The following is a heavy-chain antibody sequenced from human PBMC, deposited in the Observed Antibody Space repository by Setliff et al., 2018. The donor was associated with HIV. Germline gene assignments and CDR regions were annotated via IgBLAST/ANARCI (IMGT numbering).Heavy chain of an antibody. CDR3: TRRRGPMVRGVDPTPSYYFDY. V-gene: IGHV4-59*04. CDR1: GGSISSYY. Sequence: PSETLSLTCTVSGGSISSYYWSWIRQPPGKGLEWIGYIYYSGSTYYNPSLKSRVTISVDTSKNQFSLRLSSVTAGDTAVYYCTRRRGPMVRGVDPTPSYYFDYWGQGTLVTVSS. D-gene: IGHD3-10*01. CDR2: IYYSGST. J-gene: IGHJ4*02.